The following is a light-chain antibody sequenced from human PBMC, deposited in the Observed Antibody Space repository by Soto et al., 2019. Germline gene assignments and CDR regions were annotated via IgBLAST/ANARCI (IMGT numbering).Light chain of an antibody. CDR2: EVT. CDR3: RSYRTTTNSVV. CDR1: SGDVGSYNY. Sequence: QSVLTQPASVSGSPGQSVTISCTGTSGDVGSYNYVSWYQQRPGKAPQLLIYEVTNRPSGISSRFSGSRSGNTASLTISGLQVEDEADYYCRSYRTTTNSVVFGGGTTVTVL. J-gene: IGLJ3*02. V-gene: IGLV2-14*01.